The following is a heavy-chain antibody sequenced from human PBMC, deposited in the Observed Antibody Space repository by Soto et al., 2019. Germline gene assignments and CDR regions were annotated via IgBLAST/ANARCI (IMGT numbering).Heavy chain of an antibody. CDR3: TRVDTSILHYGLDA. CDR2: VKPDGSEK. Sequence: GSLRLSCAVSGFNVSSNYMSWVRQAPGKGLEWVAKVKPDGSEKYYVDSVKGRFTISRDNAKISLYLQMNSLRAEDTAVYYCTRVDTSILHYGLDAWGQGTTVTVSS. D-gene: IGHD3-3*02. CDR1: GFNVSSNY. J-gene: IGHJ6*02. V-gene: IGHV3-7*01.